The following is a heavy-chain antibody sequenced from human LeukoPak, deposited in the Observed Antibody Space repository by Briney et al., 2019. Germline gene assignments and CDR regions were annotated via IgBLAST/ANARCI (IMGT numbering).Heavy chain of an antibody. J-gene: IGHJ5*02. CDR1: GFSFSSYC. D-gene: IGHD2-2*01. Sequence: GVSLRLSCAASGFSFSSYCMTWVRQAPGKGLEWVANIKQDGSEKYYVDSVKGRFTISRDTAKNSLYLQMNTLRAADTAVYYCASDTTTYCSSTSCYRKVSWFDPWGQGTLVTVSS. CDR3: ASDTTTYCSSTSCYRKVSWFDP. CDR2: IKQDGSEK. V-gene: IGHV3-7*01.